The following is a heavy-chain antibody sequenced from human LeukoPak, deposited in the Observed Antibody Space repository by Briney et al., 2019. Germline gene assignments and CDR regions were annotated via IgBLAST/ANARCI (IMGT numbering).Heavy chain of an antibody. CDR3: AIYLQSGSGYR. V-gene: IGHV3-11*04. J-gene: IGHJ5*02. CDR2: ISSAGGKS. Sequence: PGGSLRLSCVGPGFIFSDFWMGWIRQAPGKGLDWVAFISSAGGKSMYEESVKGGFTISRENAKSVMYLKMNRLRVEDTAVYYCAIYLQSGSGYRWGQGTLVTVYS. D-gene: IGHD1-26*01. CDR1: GFIFSDFW.